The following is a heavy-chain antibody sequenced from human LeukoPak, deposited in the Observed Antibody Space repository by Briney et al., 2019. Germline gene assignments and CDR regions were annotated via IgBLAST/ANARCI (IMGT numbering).Heavy chain of an antibody. V-gene: IGHV4-61*01. Sequence: PSETLSLTCTVSGGSVSSGSYYWSWIRQPPGKGLEWIGYIYYSGSTNYNPSLKSRVTTSVDTSKSQFSLKLSSVTAADTAVYYCARIEEYYYGSGIDYWGQGTLVTVSS. D-gene: IGHD3-10*01. CDR1: GGSVSSGSYY. CDR3: ARIEEYYYGSGIDY. CDR2: IYYSGST. J-gene: IGHJ4*02.